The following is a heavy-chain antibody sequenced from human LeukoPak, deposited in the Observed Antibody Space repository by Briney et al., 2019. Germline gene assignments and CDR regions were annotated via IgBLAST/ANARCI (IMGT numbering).Heavy chain of an antibody. CDR2: ISGSGGST. J-gene: IGHJ6*03. CDR3: AKAGSGSYQLYYYYYMDV. CDR1: GFTFSSYE. V-gene: IGHV3-23*01. D-gene: IGHD1-26*01. Sequence: GGSLRLSCAASGFTFSSYEMNWVRQAPGKGLEWVSAISGSGGSTHYADSVKGRFTISRDNSKNTLYLQMNSLRAEDTAVYYCAKAGSGSYQLYYYYYMDVWGKGTTVTVSS.